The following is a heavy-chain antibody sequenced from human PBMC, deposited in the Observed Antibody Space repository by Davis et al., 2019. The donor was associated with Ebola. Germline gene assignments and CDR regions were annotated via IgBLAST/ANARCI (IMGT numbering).Heavy chain of an antibody. D-gene: IGHD3-22*01. Sequence: PGGSLRLSCAASGFTFSSYEMNWVRQAPGKGLEWVSYISSSGSTIYYADSVKGRFTISRDNAKNSLYLQMNSLRAEDTAVYYCARPYYDSSGQPDAFDIWGQGTMVTVSS. CDR3: ARPYYDSSGQPDAFDI. J-gene: IGHJ3*02. V-gene: IGHV3-48*03. CDR2: ISSSGSTI. CDR1: GFTFSSYE.